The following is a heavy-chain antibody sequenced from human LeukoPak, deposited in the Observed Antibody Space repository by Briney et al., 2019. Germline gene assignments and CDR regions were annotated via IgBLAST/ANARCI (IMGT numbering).Heavy chain of an antibody. CDR2: IYYSGST. D-gene: IGHD3-3*01. V-gene: IGHV4-59*08. CDR1: GGSISSYY. J-gene: IGHJ4*02. CDR3: ASHLQANSPYFWSGYYTGDSPFDY. Sequence: SETLSLTCTVSGGSISSYYWSWVRQPPGKGLEWIGYIYYSGSTNYNPSLKSRVTISVDTSKNQFSLKLSSVTAADTAVYYCASHLQANSPYFWSGYYTGDSPFDYWGQGTLVTVSS.